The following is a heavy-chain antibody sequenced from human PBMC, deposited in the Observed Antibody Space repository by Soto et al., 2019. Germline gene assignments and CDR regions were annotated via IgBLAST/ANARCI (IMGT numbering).Heavy chain of an antibody. CDR2: IYYSGST. J-gene: IGHJ4*02. V-gene: IGHV4-39*01. CDR3: ARHSPPHYYDSSGYFDY. D-gene: IGHD3-22*01. CDR1: DGTIRSISYC. Sequence: SQLKSHPSTVVDGTIRSISYCRVINRKPPGKGLEGIGSIYYSGSTYYNPSLKSRVTISVDTSKNQFSLKLSSVTAADTAVYYCARHSPPHYYDSSGYFDYWGQGTLVTVSS.